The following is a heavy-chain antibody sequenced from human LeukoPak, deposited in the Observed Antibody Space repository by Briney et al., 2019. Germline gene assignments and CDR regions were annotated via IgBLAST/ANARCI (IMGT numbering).Heavy chain of an antibody. J-gene: IGHJ4*02. CDR1: GFTVSSNY. V-gene: IGHV3-66*01. D-gene: IGHD6-13*01. CDR3: ARDRGTRIAAAGL. CDR2: IYSGGST. Sequence: GGSLRLSCAASGFTVSSNYMSWVRQAPGKGLEWVSVIYSGGSTYYADSVKGRFTISRDNSKNTLYLQMNSLRAEDTAVYYCARDRGTRIAAAGLWGQGTLVTVSS.